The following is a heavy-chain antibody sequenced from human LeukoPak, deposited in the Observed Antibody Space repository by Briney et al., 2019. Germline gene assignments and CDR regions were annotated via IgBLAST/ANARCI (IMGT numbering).Heavy chain of an antibody. J-gene: IGHJ4*02. D-gene: IGHD2-15*01. V-gene: IGHV1-46*01. CDR3: ASHPPYCSGGSCPYYFDY. CDR2: INPSGGST. Sequence: ASVKVSCKASGYTFTNYYMYWVRQAPGQGLEWMGIINPSGGSTSYAQKFQGRVTMTRDTSTSTAYMELSSLRSEDTAVYYCASHPPYCSGGSCPYYFDYWGQGTLVTVSS. CDR1: GYTFTNYY.